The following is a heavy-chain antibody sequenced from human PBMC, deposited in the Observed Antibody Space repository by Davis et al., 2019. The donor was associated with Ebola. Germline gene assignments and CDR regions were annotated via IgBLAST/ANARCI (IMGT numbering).Heavy chain of an antibody. D-gene: IGHD3-3*01. CDR1: GYSFTHYW. CDR3: TRRDFWSGVDY. V-gene: IGHV5-51*01. Sequence: GESLKISCQASGYSFTHYWIGWVRQMPGKGLEWIGIIYHGDSDTKYSSSFQGQVTISADKSISTAYLQWSSLKASDTAMYYCTRRDFWSGVDYWGQGTLVTVSS. CDR2: IYHGDSDT. J-gene: IGHJ4*02.